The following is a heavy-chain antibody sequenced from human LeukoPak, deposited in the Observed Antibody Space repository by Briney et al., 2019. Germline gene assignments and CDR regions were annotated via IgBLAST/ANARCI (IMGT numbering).Heavy chain of an antibody. D-gene: IGHD3-16*01. V-gene: IGHV3-11*04. J-gene: IGHJ4*02. CDR3: AGEDGIRYDYVWGSYFDY. CDR1: GFTFSDYY. Sequence: PGGSLSLSCAASGFTFSDYYMSWIRPAPGKGLEWDSSISSSGSTIYYADSVKGRFTISRDNAKNSLYLQMNSLRAEDTAVHYCAGEDGIRYDYVWGSYFDYWGQGTLVTVSS. CDR2: ISSSGSTI.